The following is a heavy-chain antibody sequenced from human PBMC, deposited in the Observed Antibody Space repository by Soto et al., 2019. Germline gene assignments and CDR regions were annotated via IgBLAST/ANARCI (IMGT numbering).Heavy chain of an antibody. CDR1: GFTFNIHI. CDR2: ISSSGSNI. D-gene: IGHD6-13*01. J-gene: IGHJ4*02. Sequence: EVQLVESGGGLVKPGGSLRLSCAASGFTFNIHIMNWVRQAPGKGLEWVSSISSSGSNIFYADSVKGRFTISRDNAKNSLYLKMNSLRADDTAVYYCAIVGSTWYFDYWGQGTLVTVSS. V-gene: IGHV3-21*01. CDR3: AIVGSTWYFDY.